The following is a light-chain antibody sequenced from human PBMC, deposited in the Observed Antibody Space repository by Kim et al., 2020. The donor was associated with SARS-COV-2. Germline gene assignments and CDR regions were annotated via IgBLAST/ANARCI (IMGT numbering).Light chain of an antibody. CDR1: QSGSGNY. J-gene: IGKJ2*01. Sequence: LSPGERATLSCRASQSGSGNYLAWYQQKPGQAPRLLISGASSRASGIADRFSGSGSGTDFTLTISGLEPEDFAVYYCQQYGSSPYTFGQGTKLEI. CDR2: GAS. CDR3: QQYGSSPYT. V-gene: IGKV3-20*01.